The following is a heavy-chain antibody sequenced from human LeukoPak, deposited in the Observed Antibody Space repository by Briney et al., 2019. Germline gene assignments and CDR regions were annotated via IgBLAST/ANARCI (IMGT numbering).Heavy chain of an antibody. CDR2: IYYSGST. CDR3: ARIGGDTVALDY. CDR1: GGSISSYY. Sequence: SETLSLTCTVSGGSISSYYWSWIRQPPGKGLEWIGYIYYSGSTYYNPSLKSRVTISVDTSKNQFSLKLSSVTAADTAVYYCARIGGDTVALDYWGQGTLVTVSS. V-gene: IGHV4-59*08. J-gene: IGHJ4*02. D-gene: IGHD4-23*01.